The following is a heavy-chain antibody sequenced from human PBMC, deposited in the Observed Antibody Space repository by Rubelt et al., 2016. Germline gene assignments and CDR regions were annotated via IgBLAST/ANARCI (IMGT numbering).Heavy chain of an antibody. V-gene: IGHV4-39*01. J-gene: IGHJ6*03. CDR2: IYYSGST. Sequence: QLQLQESGPGLVKPSETLSLTCTVSGGSISSSSYYWGWIRQPPGKGLEWIGSIYYSGSTYYNPSLMGLVTISVDTSKNQFSLKLSSVTAADTAVYYCARGWGQYNWNYNYYYMDVWGKGTTVTVSS. CDR3: ARGWGQYNWNYNYYYMDV. D-gene: IGHD1-20*01. CDR1: GGSISSSSYY.